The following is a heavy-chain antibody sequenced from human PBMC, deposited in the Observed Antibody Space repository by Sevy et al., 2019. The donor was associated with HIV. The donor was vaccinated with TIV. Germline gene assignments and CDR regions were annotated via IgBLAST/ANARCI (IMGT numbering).Heavy chain of an antibody. V-gene: IGHV3-30*04. J-gene: IGHJ6*02. CDR3: ARETGREGYCSSTSCHYYYYGMDV. CDR1: GFTFSSYA. CDR2: ISYDGSNK. D-gene: IGHD2-2*01. Sequence: GGSLRLSCAASGFTFSSYAMHWDRQAPGKGLEWVAVISYDGSNKYYADSVKGRFTISRDNSKNTLYLQMNSLRAEDTAVYYCARETGREGYCSSTSCHYYYYGMDVWGQGTTVTVSS.